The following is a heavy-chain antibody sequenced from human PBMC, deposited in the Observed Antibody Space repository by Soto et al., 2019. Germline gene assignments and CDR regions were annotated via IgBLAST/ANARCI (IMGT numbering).Heavy chain of an antibody. Sequence: PGGSLSLSCAASGFTFSSYGMHWVRQAPGKGLEWVAVIWYDGSNKYYADSVKGRFTISRDNSKNTLYLQMNSLRAEDTAVYYCARGYSSGWREYYFDYWGQGTLVTVSS. D-gene: IGHD6-19*01. CDR2: IWYDGSNK. V-gene: IGHV3-33*01. CDR3: ARGYSSGWREYYFDY. J-gene: IGHJ4*02. CDR1: GFTFSSYG.